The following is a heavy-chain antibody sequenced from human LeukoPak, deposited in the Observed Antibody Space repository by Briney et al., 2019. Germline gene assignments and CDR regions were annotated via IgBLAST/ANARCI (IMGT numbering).Heavy chain of an antibody. J-gene: IGHJ4*02. CDR1: GGSISSGDYY. CDR3: ARAVPYDSSGRYDFDY. Sequence: SETLSLTCTVSGGSISSGDYYWSWIRQHPGEGLEWIGYIYYSGSTYYNPSLKSRVTLSVDTSKNQFSLKLSSVTAADTAVYYCARAVPYDSSGRYDFDYWGQGTLVTVSS. V-gene: IGHV4-31*03. D-gene: IGHD3-22*01. CDR2: IYYSGST.